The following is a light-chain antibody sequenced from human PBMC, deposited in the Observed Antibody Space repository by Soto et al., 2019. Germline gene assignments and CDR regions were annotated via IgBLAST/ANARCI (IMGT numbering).Light chain of an antibody. Sequence: QSVLTQPASVSGSPGQSITISCTGTSSDIGGYKYVSWYQQHPGKVPKLLIYDVNNRPSGVSDRFSGSKSGNTASLTISGLQAEDEAEYYCCSYTRSTSLIFGGGTQLTVL. CDR2: DVN. V-gene: IGLV2-14*03. CDR3: CSYTRSTSLI. J-gene: IGLJ7*01. CDR1: SSDIGGYKY.